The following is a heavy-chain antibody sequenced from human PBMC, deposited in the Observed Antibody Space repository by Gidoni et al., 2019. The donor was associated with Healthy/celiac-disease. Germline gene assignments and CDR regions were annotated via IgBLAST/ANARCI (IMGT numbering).Heavy chain of an antibody. V-gene: IGHV3-33*01. D-gene: IGHD6-19*01. CDR3: AREGSGWYFDY. CDR2: IWYDGSNK. Sequence: QVPLVESGGGVVQPGRSLRLSCPASGFTFSSYGMHWVRQAPGKGLEWVAVIWYDGSNKYYADSVKGRVTISRDNSKNTLYLQMNSLRAEDTAGYYWAREGSGWYFDYWGQGTLVTVSS. J-gene: IGHJ4*02. CDR1: GFTFSSYG.